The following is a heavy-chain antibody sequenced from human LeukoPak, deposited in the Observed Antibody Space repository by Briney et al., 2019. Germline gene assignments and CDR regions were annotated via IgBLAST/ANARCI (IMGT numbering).Heavy chain of an antibody. V-gene: IGHV3-21*01. CDR2: IDSSSDYI. J-gene: IGHJ4*02. D-gene: IGHD1-1*01. CDR3: ARENRNDVHLFDS. Sequence: PGGSLRLSCAASGFTFSTYSMNWVRQAPGKGLEWVSYIDSSSDYIYYADSVKGRFTISRDNAENSLYLQMNSLRAEDTAVYSCARENRNDVHLFDSWGQGTLVTVSS. CDR1: GFTFSTYS.